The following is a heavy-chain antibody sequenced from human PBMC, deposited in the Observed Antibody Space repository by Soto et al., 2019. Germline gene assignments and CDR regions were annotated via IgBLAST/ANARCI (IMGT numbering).Heavy chain of an antibody. Sequence: EVQLVESGGGLVQPGESLRLSCAASGLTFRSYWMHWVRQAPGKGLVWVSRINTDGSVAMYVDSVKGRFTISRDNAKNTLYLPINRLRAEDTAVYSCLTDMQLWPLDSWGQGTLVTVSS. J-gene: IGHJ4*02. V-gene: IGHV3-74*03. D-gene: IGHD2-15*01. CDR3: LTDMQLWPLDS. CDR2: INTDGSVA. CDR1: GLTFRSYW.